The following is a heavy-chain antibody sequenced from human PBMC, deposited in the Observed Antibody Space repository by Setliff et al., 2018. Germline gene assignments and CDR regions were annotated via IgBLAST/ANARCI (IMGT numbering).Heavy chain of an antibody. V-gene: IGHV5-51*01. CDR3: ARGYDSGGWNY. CDR2: IHPADYDT. D-gene: IGHD3-22*01. Sequence: GESLKISCKVSGNGFTDLWIAWVRQTPGKGLEWMGIIHPADYDTRYSPSLQGQVTFSADRSISTAHLQWDSLKASDTAMYYCARGYDSGGWNYWGQGTLVTV. CDR1: GNGFTDLW. J-gene: IGHJ4*02.